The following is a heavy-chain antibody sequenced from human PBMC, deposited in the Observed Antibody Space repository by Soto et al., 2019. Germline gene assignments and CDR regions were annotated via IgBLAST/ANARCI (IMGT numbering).Heavy chain of an antibody. CDR1: GYRFTGYY. CDR3: ARDKYDFWSGYFGPRRYGMDV. D-gene: IGHD3-3*01. J-gene: IGHJ6*02. Sequence: QVPLVQSGAEVKKPGASVKVSCKASGYRFTGYYMYWVRQAPGQGVEWMGWINPNSGGTNYAQKFQGRVTMTRDTSISTAYMELSRLTSDDTAVYYCARDKYDFWSGYFGPRRYGMDVWGQGTTITVSS. V-gene: IGHV1-2*02. CDR2: INPNSGGT.